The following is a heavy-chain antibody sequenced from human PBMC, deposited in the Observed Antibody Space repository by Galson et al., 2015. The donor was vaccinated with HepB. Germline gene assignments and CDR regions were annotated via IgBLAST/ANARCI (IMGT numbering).Heavy chain of an antibody. J-gene: IGHJ4*02. V-gene: IGHV1-8*01. CDR1: GYTFTSYD. Sequence: SVKVSCKASGYTFTSYDINWVRQATGQGLEWMGWMNPNSGNTGYAQKFQGRVTMTRNTSISTAYMELSSLRSEDTAVYYCARAGRSSSWRLWDYWGQGTLVTVSS. D-gene: IGHD6-13*01. CDR2: MNPNSGNT. CDR3: ARAGRSSSWRLWDY.